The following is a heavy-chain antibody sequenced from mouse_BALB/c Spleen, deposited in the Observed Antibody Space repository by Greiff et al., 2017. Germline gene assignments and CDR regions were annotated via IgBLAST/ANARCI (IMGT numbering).Heavy chain of an antibody. D-gene: IGHD2-12*01. Sequence: VQLQQSGAELVRPGASVTLSCKASGYIFTDYEMYWVKQTPVHGLEWIGAIDPETGGTAYNQKFKGKATLTADKSSSTAYMELRSLTSEDSAVYYCTSTTAYWGQGTLVTVSA. V-gene: IGHV1-15*01. CDR3: TSTTAY. CDR1: GYIFTDYE. J-gene: IGHJ3*01. CDR2: IDPETGGT.